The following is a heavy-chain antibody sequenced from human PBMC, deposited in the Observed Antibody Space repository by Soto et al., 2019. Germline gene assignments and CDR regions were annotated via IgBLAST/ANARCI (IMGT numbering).Heavy chain of an antibody. D-gene: IGHD6-6*01. Sequence: QVQLVESGGGLVKPGGSLRLSCEASGFTFRDYYMSWIRQAPGKGLEWVSYISSSGSTIYYADSVKGRFTISRDNAKDSLYLQMNSLRAEDTAVYYCARDYSSSRYYGMDVWGQGTTVTVSS. CDR3: ARDYSSSRYYGMDV. CDR2: ISSSGSTI. V-gene: IGHV3-11*01. CDR1: GFTFRDYY. J-gene: IGHJ6*02.